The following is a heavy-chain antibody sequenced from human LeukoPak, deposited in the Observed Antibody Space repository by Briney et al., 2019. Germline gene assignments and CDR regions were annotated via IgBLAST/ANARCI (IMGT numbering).Heavy chain of an antibody. J-gene: IGHJ4*02. CDR1: GFTFADYA. CDR2: ISWNSGTI. CDR3: AKGGDGSTSSFFDF. D-gene: IGHD2-2*01. Sequence: GRSLRLSCAASGFTFADYAMYWVRQAPGKGLEWVSGISWNSGTIDYADSVRGRFTISRDNAKNSLYLQMNSLRVEDMALYYCAKGGDGSTSSFFDFWGQGTLVTVSS. V-gene: IGHV3-9*03.